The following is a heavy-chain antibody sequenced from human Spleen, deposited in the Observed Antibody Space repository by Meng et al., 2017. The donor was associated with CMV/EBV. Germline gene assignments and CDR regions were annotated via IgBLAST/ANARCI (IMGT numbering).Heavy chain of an antibody. CDR3: ARGHYGSGSTAFLLGI. CDR1: GYTFTRYD. D-gene: IGHD3-10*01. Sequence: ASVKVSCKASGYTFTRYDINWVRQATGQGLEWMGWMNPNSGNTGYAQKFQGRVTMTRNTSISTAYMELSSLRSEDTAVYYCARGHYGSGSTAFLLGIWGQGTMVTVSS. J-gene: IGHJ3*02. CDR2: MNPNSGNT. V-gene: IGHV1-8*01.